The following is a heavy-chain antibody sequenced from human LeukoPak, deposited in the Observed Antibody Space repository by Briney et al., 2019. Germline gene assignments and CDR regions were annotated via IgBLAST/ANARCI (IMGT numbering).Heavy chain of an antibody. CDR1: GNSY. J-gene: IGHJ4*02. CDR2: INPSGGGT. Sequence: GASVKVSCKASGNSYIHWARQAPGQGLEWMGMINPSGGGTSYAQKFQGRVTMTRDRSTSIVYMELSSLRSEDTAVYFCASGGYDWDAYDYWGQGTPVTVSS. D-gene: IGHD5-12*01. V-gene: IGHV1-46*01. CDR3: ASGGYDWDAYDY.